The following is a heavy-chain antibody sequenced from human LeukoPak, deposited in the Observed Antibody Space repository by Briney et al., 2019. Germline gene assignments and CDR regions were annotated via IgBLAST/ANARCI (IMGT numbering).Heavy chain of an antibody. Sequence: PGGSLRLSCAASGFTFSSYWMSWVRQAPGKGLEWVANIKQDGSEKYYVDSVKGRFTISRDNAKNSLYLQMNSLRAEDTAVYYCARATSGSGEYYYYYYMDVWGKGTTVTISS. CDR2: IKQDGSEK. J-gene: IGHJ6*03. V-gene: IGHV3-7*01. CDR1: GFTFSSYW. D-gene: IGHD3-10*01. CDR3: ARATSGSGEYYYYYYMDV.